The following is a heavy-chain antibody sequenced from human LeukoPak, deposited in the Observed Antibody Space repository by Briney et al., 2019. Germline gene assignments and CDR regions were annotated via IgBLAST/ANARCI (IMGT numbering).Heavy chain of an antibody. Sequence: SVKVSCKASGGTFSSYAISWVRQAPGQGLEWMGGIIPIFGTANYAQKFQGRVTITADESTSTAYMELSSLRSEDTAVYYCARDRGSSTGPHCWSDPGGQGTLVTVPS. D-gene: IGHD2-2*01. CDR1: GGTFSSYA. CDR3: ARDRGSSTGPHCWSDP. J-gene: IGHJ5*02. CDR2: IIPIFGTA. V-gene: IGHV1-69*01.